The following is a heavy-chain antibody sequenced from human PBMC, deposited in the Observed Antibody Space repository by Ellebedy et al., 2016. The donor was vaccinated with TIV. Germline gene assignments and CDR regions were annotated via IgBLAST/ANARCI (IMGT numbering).Heavy chain of an antibody. J-gene: IGHJ4*02. V-gene: IGHV3-23*01. CDR2: IDGTGDGT. CDR1: GLTLSSCA. D-gene: IGHD1-14*01. Sequence: PGGSLRLSCSASGLTLSSCAMGWVRHSPGRGLEWVSAIDGTGDGTFYADSVEGRFTVPRDNSKNTLDRQMNSLRVEDTAVYYCAKSPSRKPGLVDYWGQGTLVTVSS. CDR3: AKSPSRKPGLVDY.